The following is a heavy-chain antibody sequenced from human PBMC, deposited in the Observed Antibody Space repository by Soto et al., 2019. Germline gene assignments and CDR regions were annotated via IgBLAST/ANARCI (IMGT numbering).Heavy chain of an antibody. D-gene: IGHD6-13*01. J-gene: IGHJ5*02. CDR1: GFTVSSNY. V-gene: IGHV3-53*01. CDR3: AREDSSSWYRWFDP. CDR2: IYSGGST. Sequence: GGSLRLSCAASGFTVSSNYMSWVRQAPGKGLEWVSVIYSGGSTYYADSVKGRFTISRDNSKNTLYLQMNSLRAEDTAVYYCAREDSSSWYRWFDPWGQGTLVTVSS.